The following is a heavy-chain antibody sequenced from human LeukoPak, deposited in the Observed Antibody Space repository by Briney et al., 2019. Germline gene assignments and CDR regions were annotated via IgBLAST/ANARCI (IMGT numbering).Heavy chain of an antibody. D-gene: IGHD6-13*01. J-gene: IGHJ4*02. Sequence: GGSLRLSCAASGFTFEDYGMSWVRQAPGKGLEWVSGLNWNGASTRYGDSVRGRFTISRDNAMNSLYLQMNSLRAEDTAVYFCALQRTLWQQLLDYWGQGTLVTVSS. V-gene: IGHV3-20*04. CDR1: GFTFEDYG. CDR3: ALQRTLWQQLLDY. CDR2: LNWNGAST.